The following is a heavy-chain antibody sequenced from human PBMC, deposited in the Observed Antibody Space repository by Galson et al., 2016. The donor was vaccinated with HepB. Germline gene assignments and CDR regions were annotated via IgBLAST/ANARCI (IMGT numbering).Heavy chain of an antibody. Sequence: SLRLSCAASGFSFSTSSMSWVRQAPGKGLEWVSSITADAGNTYYADSVKGRFTISRDNSKSTLSLQMNRLKTDDTAVYYCAKTPIYYSPNNWFDPWGQGTLVIVSS. CDR1: GFSFSTSS. V-gene: IGHV3-23*01. CDR3: AKTPIYYSPNNWFDP. J-gene: IGHJ5*02. D-gene: IGHD2-15*01. CDR2: ITADAGNT.